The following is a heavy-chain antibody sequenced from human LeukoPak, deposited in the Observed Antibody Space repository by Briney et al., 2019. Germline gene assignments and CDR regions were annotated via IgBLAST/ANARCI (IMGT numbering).Heavy chain of an antibody. Sequence: GGSLRLSCAASGFTFSSYAMSWVRQAPGKGLEWVSAISGSGGSTYYADSVKGRFTISRDNSKNTLYLQMNSLRVEDTAVYYCAKGISSTSCFDYWGQGTLVTVSS. CDR3: AKGISSTSCFDY. V-gene: IGHV3-23*01. CDR2: ISGSGGST. J-gene: IGHJ4*02. D-gene: IGHD2-2*01. CDR1: GFTFSSYA.